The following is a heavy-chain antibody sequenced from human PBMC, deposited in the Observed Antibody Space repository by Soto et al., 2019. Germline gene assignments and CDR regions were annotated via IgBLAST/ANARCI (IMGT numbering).Heavy chain of an antibody. J-gene: IGHJ4*02. CDR2: INHSGST. V-gene: IGHV4-34*01. CDR1: GGSLGGYH. CDR3: KRGRCETATAIFFDY. D-gene: IGHD2-21*02. Sequence: SETLSLTCAVHGGSLGGYHWSWIRQPPGKGLEWIGEINHSGSTNYNPSLKSRVTISVDTSKNQFSLKLSSVTAADTAVYYCKRGRCETATAIFFDYWGQGTLVTVSS.